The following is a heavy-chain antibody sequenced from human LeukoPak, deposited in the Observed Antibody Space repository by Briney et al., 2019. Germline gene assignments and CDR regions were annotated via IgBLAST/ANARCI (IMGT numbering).Heavy chain of an antibody. CDR1: GFTFSSYA. Sequence: GGSLRLSCAASGFTFSSYAMHWVRQAPGKGLEWVAVISYDGSNKYYADSVKGRFTISRGNSKNTLYLQMNSLRAEDTAVYYCARSGSYYSFDYWGQGTLVTVSS. CDR3: ARSGSYYSFDY. J-gene: IGHJ4*02. CDR2: ISYDGSNK. V-gene: IGHV3-30-3*01. D-gene: IGHD3-10*01.